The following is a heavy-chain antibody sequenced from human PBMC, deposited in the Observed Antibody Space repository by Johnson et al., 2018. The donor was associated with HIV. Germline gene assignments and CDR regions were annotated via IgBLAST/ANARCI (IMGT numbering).Heavy chain of an antibody. V-gene: IGHV3-30*04. CDR3: ARASVSSPRYSSSSDDAFDI. CDR2: ISYDGSNK. Sequence: QVQLVESGGGVVQPGRSLRLSCAASGFTFSSYAMPWVRQAPGKGLAWVAVISYDGSNKYYADSVKGRFTISRDNSKNTLYLQMNSLRAEDTAVYYCARASVSSPRYSSSSDDAFDIWGQGAMVTVSS. CDR1: GFTFSSYA. D-gene: IGHD6-6*01. J-gene: IGHJ3*02.